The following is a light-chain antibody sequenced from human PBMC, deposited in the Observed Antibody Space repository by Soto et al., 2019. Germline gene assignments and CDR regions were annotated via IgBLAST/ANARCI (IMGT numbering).Light chain of an antibody. V-gene: IGKV3-20*01. J-gene: IGKJ1*01. CDR2: GAS. CDR1: QSVSSY. Sequence: DIVLTQSPGTLSLSPGEGATLSCRASQSVSSYLAWYQQKPGQAPRLLIYGASSRATGIPDRFSGSGSGTHFTLNISRLEPEDFAVYCCQQFGGSPQTFGQGTKVAIK. CDR3: QQFGGSPQT.